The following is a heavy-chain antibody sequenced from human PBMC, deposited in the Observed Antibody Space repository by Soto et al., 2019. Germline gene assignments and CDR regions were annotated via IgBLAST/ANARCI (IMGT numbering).Heavy chain of an antibody. D-gene: IGHD4-17*01. J-gene: IGHJ4*02. V-gene: IGHV3-33*01. CDR2: IWYDGSNK. CDR3: ARAFGYGDYDGSDDY. CDR1: GFTFSSYG. Sequence: QVQLVESGGGVVQPGRSLRLSCAASGFTFSSYGMHWVRQAPGKGLEWVAVIWYDGSNKYYADSVKGRFTISRDNSKNTLYLQMNSLRAEDTAVYYCARAFGYGDYDGSDDYWGQGTLVTVSS.